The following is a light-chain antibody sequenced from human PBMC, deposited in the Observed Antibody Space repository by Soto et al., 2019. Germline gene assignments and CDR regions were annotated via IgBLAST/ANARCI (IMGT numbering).Light chain of an antibody. CDR1: QRVTHD. V-gene: IGKV3-15*01. CDR2: GAS. CDR3: QQYNTRPYT. Sequence: EIVMTQSPATLSVSPGDRATLSCRASQRVTHDLAWYQHKPGQAPRLLIYGASTRAAGVPDRFSGSESGTEFTLAISSLESEDFAVYYCQQYNTRPYTFGQGTKLEI. J-gene: IGKJ2*01.